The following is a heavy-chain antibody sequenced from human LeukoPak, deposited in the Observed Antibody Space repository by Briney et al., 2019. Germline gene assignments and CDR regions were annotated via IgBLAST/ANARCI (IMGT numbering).Heavy chain of an antibody. CDR3: VKGRHYDISWYFDL. J-gene: IGHJ2*01. V-gene: IGHV3-23*01. Sequence: SGGSLRLSCAASGFTFSAYAMSWVRQAPGKGLEWVSAISRSGSSTDYADSVKGRFTISRDNSKNTLYLQMNSLRAGDTAVYYCVKGRHYDISWYFDLWGRGTLVTVSS. CDR1: GFTFSAYA. D-gene: IGHD3-9*01. CDR2: ISRSGSST.